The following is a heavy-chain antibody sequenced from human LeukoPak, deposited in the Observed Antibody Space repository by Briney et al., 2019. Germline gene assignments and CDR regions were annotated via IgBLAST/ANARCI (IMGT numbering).Heavy chain of an antibody. Sequence: PSGTLSLTCTVSGDSISSINYHWGWIRQPPGKGLEWFGSIYYTGTTYYNPSLKSRVTISVDTSKNQCSLKVSSVTAADTAVYSCARLASGNAFDVWGQGTMVTVSS. D-gene: IGHD5-12*01. CDR3: ARLASGNAFDV. CDR1: GDSISSINYH. J-gene: IGHJ3*01. CDR2: IYYTGTT. V-gene: IGHV4-39*01.